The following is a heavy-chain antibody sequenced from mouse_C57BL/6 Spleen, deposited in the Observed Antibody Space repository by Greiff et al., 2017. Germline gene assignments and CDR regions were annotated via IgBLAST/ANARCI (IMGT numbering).Heavy chain of an antibody. D-gene: IGHD2-4*01. Sequence: QVQLQQSGAELVKPGASVKLSCTASGYTFTSYWMHWVKQRPGQGLEWIGMIHPNSGSTNYNEKFKSKATLTVDKSSSTAYMQLSSLTSEDSAVYYCARRGDYDGGFAYWGQGTLVTVSA. CDR3: ARRGDYDGGFAY. J-gene: IGHJ3*01. CDR2: IHPNSGST. V-gene: IGHV1-64*01. CDR1: GYTFTSYW.